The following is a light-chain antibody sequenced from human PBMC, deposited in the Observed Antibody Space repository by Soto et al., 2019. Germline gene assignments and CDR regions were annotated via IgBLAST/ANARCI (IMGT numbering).Light chain of an antibody. CDR3: QQYDNWPWT. CDR1: QSLRSN. CDR2: GTS. V-gene: IGKV3-15*01. Sequence: EIVMTQSPATLSVSPGERATLSCRADQSLRSNLAWYQQKAGQAPRLLIYGTSTRATGVPARFSGGGSGTQFTRSISSPQSEDFALYYGQQYDNWPWTFGQGTKVEI. J-gene: IGKJ1*01.